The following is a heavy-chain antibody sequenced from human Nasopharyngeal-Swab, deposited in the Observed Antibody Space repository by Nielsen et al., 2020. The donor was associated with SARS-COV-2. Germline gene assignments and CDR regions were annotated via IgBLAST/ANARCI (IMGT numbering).Heavy chain of an antibody. CDR3: ARGSKFYYAMDF. Sequence: GGSLRLSCAASGFTFSSHWMSWVRQAPGKGLEWVANIKYDGNEKNYVDSVKGRFTISRDNAKNSLSLQMNNLRVEDTAVYYCARGSKFYYAMDFWGQGTTVTVSS. CDR2: IKYDGNEK. D-gene: IGHD3-10*01. V-gene: IGHV3-7*01. CDR1: GFTFSSHW. J-gene: IGHJ6*02.